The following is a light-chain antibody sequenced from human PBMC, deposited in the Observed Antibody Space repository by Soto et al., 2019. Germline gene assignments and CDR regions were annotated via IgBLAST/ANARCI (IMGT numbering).Light chain of an antibody. Sequence: DIQMIQSPSTLSASVGDRVTITCRASQSISSWLAWYQQKPGKAPKLLIYKASSLESGVPSRFSCSGSGTEFTLTISSLQPDDFATYYCQQYNSYPYTFGQGTKLEIK. CDR1: QSISSW. CDR2: KAS. J-gene: IGKJ2*01. CDR3: QQYNSYPYT. V-gene: IGKV1-5*03.